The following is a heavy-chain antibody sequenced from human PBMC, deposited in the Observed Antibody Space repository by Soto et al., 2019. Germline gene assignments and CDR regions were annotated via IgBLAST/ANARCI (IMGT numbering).Heavy chain of an antibody. D-gene: IGHD3-16*01. Sequence: SETLSLTCTVSGGSISSYYWSWIRQPPGKGLEWIGYIYYSGSTNYNPSLKSRVTISVDTSKNQFSLKLSSVTAADTAVYYCARRYGSGFDCWGQETVVTFCS. CDR2: IYYSGST. V-gene: IGHV4-59*08. CDR1: GGSISSYY. CDR3: ARRYGSGFDC. J-gene: IGHJ4*02.